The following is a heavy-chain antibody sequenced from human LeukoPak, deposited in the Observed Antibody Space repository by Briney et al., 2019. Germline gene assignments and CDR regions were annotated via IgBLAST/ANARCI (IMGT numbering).Heavy chain of an antibody. Sequence: PAGSLRLSCAASAFIFSTYGMSWVRQAPGKGLEWVSAISTSGGSTYYADSVKGRFTISRDNFKNTLYLQMNSLRAEDTAVYYCARLIVVVTATYFDYWGQGTLVTVSS. J-gene: IGHJ4*02. CDR2: ISTSGGST. V-gene: IGHV3-23*01. D-gene: IGHD2-21*02. CDR3: ARLIVVVTATYFDY. CDR1: AFIFSTYG.